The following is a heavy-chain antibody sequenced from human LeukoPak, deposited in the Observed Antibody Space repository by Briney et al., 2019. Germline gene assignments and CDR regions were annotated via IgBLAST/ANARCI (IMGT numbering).Heavy chain of an antibody. CDR3: ATVRHSSGYSPPDY. V-gene: IGHV1-18*01. Sequence: ASVKVSCKASGYTFTSYGISWVRQAPGQGLEWMGWISAYNGNTNYAQKLQGRVTMTTDTSTSTAYMELRSLRSEDTAVYYCATVRHSSGYSPPDYWGQGTLVTVSS. D-gene: IGHD3-22*01. CDR1: GYTFTSYG. CDR2: ISAYNGNT. J-gene: IGHJ4*02.